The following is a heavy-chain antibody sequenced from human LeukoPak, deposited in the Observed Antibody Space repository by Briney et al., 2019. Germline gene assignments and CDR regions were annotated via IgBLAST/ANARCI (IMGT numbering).Heavy chain of an antibody. V-gene: IGHV1-2*02. J-gene: IGHJ1*01. Sequence: GASVKVSCKASGYTFTGYYMHWVRQAPGQGLEWMGWINPNSGGTNYAQKFQGRVTMIRDTSISTAYMELSRLRSDDTAVYYCATYDPLYFQHWGQGTLVTVSS. CDR1: GYTFTGYY. D-gene: IGHD5-12*01. CDR3: ATYDPLYFQH. CDR2: INPNSGGT.